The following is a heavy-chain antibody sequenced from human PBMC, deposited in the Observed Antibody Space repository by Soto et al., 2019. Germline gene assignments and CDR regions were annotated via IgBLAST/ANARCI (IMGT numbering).Heavy chain of an antibody. CDR1: GGTFSSYT. V-gene: IGHV1-69*02. D-gene: IGHD3-9*01. J-gene: IGHJ5*02. CDR2: IIPILGIA. Sequence: SVKVSCKASGGTFSSYTISWVRQAPGQGLEWMGRIIPILGIANYAQKFQGRVTITADKSTSTAYMELSSLRSEDTAVYYCARQSNSYYVILTGYYAPGTNWFDPCGEGPMVSVSS. CDR3: ARQSNSYYVILTGYYAPGTNWFDP.